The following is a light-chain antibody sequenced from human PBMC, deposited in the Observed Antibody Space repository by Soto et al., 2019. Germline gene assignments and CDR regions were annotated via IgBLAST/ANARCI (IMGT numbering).Light chain of an antibody. Sequence: DIQMTQSPSTLSASVGDRVTITCRASQSISTWLAWYQQKPGKAPELLIYDASTLESGVPSRFSGSGSGTEFTLSISSLQPDDFAAYYCQQTFSTPFTFGQGTRLEI. CDR1: QSISTW. CDR3: QQTFSTPFT. J-gene: IGKJ5*01. V-gene: IGKV1-5*01. CDR2: DAS.